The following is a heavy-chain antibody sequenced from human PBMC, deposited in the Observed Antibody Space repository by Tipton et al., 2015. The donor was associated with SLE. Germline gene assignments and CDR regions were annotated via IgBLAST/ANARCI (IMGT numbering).Heavy chain of an antibody. CDR1: GGSFSGYY. J-gene: IGHJ6*03. CDR3: ARDPGSSYYMDV. Sequence: TLSLTCAVYGGSFSGYYWSWIRQPPGKGLEWIGYIYYSGSTNYNPSLKSRVTISVDTSKNQFSLKLSSVTAADTAVYYCARDPGSSYYMDVWGKGTTVTVSS. D-gene: IGHD6-6*01. V-gene: IGHV4-59*01. CDR2: IYYSGST.